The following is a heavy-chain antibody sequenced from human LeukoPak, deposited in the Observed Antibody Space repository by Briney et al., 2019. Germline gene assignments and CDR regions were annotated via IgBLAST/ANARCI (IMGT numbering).Heavy chain of an antibody. V-gene: IGHV1-3*03. CDR2: INAGNGNT. CDR1: GYTFTNYA. Sequence: GASVKVSCKASGYTFTNYAIHWVRQAPGQRLEWMGWINAGNGNTKYSHEFQGRVTITRDTSASTAYMELRSLRSEDMAVYYCARGERRQLVGSSEKYFQHWGQGTLVTVFS. CDR3: ARGERRQLVGSSEKYFQH. D-gene: IGHD6-13*01. J-gene: IGHJ1*01.